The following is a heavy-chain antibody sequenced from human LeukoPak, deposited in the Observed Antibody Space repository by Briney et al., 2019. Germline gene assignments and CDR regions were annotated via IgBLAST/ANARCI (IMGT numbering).Heavy chain of an antibody. CDR3: ARDGGSYYDSSGYRKQPFDY. D-gene: IGHD3-22*01. J-gene: IGHJ4*01. CDR1: GYTFTSYG. Sequence: ASVKVSCKASGYTFTSYGISWVRQAPGQGLEWMGWISAYNGNTNYAQKLQGRVTMTTDTSTSTAYMELRSLRSDDTAVYYCARDGGSYYDSSGYRKQPFDYWGQGTLVTVSS. CDR2: ISAYNGNT. V-gene: IGHV1-18*01.